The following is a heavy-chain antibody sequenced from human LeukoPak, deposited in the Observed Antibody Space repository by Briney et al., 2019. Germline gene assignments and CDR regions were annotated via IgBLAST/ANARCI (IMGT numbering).Heavy chain of an antibody. CDR1: GFTFSKYA. CDR2: ISGSGGNT. CDR3: AKDREGLRSGYDLEYFDD. J-gene: IGHJ4*02. D-gene: IGHD5-12*01. V-gene: IGHV3-23*01. Sequence: GGSLRLSCAASGFTFSKYAMRWVRLAPGKGLEWVASISGSGGNTHYADSAKGRSTISRDNSKNTLFLQMSSLRAEDTAVYYCAKDREGLRSGYDLEYFDDGGQGTLVTV.